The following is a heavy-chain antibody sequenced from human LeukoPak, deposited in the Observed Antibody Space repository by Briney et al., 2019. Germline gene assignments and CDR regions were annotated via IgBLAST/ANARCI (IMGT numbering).Heavy chain of an antibody. Sequence: SGRSLRLSCAASGFTFSSYAMHWVRQAPGKGLEWVAVISYDGSNKYYADSVKGRFTISRDNSKSTLYLQMNSLRAEDTAVYYCAKLNSVRFLEWLSPPVGAFDIWGQGTMVTVSS. D-gene: IGHD3-3*01. V-gene: IGHV3-30-3*02. CDR2: ISYDGSNK. CDR3: AKLNSVRFLEWLSPPVGAFDI. CDR1: GFTFSSYA. J-gene: IGHJ3*02.